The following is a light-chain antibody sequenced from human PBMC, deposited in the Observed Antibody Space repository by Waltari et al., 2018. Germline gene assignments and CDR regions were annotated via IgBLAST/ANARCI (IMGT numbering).Light chain of an antibody. Sequence: QSALTQPPSASGSPGQSVTISCTGTSSDIGGYNFVSWYQQHPGKAPKLMIYEVNKRPSGVPERFSGSKSGNTASLTVSGLQAEDEADYYCGSYGFGGVFGTVTKVTVL. V-gene: IGLV2-8*01. CDR1: SSDIGGYNF. CDR2: EVN. J-gene: IGLJ1*01. CDR3: GSYGFGGV.